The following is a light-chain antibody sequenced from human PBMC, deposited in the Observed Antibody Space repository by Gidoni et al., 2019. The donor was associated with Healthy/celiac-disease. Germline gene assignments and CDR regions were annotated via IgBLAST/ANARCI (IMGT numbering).Light chain of an antibody. CDR1: QGISNY. J-gene: IGKJ1*01. V-gene: IGKV1-27*01. Sequence: DIQMTQSPFSLSASVGDRVTITCRAIQGISNYLAWYQQKPGNVPKLLIYAASTLQSGVPSRCSGSGSGTDFTLTIRSLQPEDVATYYWQKYNRAPWTFGQGTKVEIK. CDR3: QKYNRAPWT. CDR2: AAS.